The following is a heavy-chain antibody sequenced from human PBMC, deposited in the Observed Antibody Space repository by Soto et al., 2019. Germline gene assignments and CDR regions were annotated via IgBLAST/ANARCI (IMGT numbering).Heavy chain of an antibody. CDR1: GLTFSSYA. CDR2: ISGSGGNT. V-gene: IGHV3-23*01. Sequence: VGSLRLSCAASGLTFSSYAMSWVRQAPGKGLEWVSAISGSGGNTYYADSVKGRFTISRDNSKNTLYLQMNSLRAEDTAVYYCAKGTCSSGSCYKLDYWGQGTLVTVSS. CDR3: AKGTCSSGSCYKLDY. D-gene: IGHD2-15*01. J-gene: IGHJ4*02.